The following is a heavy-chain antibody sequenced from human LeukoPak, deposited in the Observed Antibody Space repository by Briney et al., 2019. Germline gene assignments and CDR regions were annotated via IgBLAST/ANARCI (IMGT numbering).Heavy chain of an antibody. CDR1: GFTFSSYS. J-gene: IGHJ4*02. CDR2: ISSSSSTI. D-gene: IGHD3-16*01. CDR3: ARGGRAGASRHFDY. Sequence: GGSLRLSCAASGFTFSSYSMNWVRQAPGKGLEWVSYISSSSSTIYYADSVKGRITISRDNAKNSLYLQMNSLRAEDTAVYYCARGGRAGASRHFDYWGQGTLVTVSS. V-gene: IGHV3-48*01.